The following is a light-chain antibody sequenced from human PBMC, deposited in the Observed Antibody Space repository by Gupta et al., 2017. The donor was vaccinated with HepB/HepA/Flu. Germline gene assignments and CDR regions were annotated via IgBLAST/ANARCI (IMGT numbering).Light chain of an antibody. V-gene: IGLV3-21*01. J-gene: IGLJ3*02. CDR3: QVWDSTGDHVV. CDR1: NIESKS. Sequence: SYVLPHPPSVSVAPGKTASVTCGGNNIESKSVHWYQQKPGQAPVLVIYYDSERPSGIPERLSGSKSGNTATLTIRRVEAGDEADYYCQVWDSTGDHVVFGGGTKLTVL. CDR2: YDS.